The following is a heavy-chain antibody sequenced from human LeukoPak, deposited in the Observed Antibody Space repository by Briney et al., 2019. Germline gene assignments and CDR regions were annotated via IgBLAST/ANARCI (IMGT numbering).Heavy chain of an antibody. D-gene: IGHD4-17*01. CDR3: ARHVYGEGMVV. V-gene: IGHV4-59*08. J-gene: IGHJ6*04. Sequence: KASETLSLTCTVSGGSLNGYYWGWIRQSPGKGLECIGYIHSSEGTAHNASLKSRLTISLDKSKNQFSLTLSSVTAADTAVYYCARHVYGEGMVVWGKGTTVTVSS. CDR1: GGSLNGYY. CDR2: IHSSEGT.